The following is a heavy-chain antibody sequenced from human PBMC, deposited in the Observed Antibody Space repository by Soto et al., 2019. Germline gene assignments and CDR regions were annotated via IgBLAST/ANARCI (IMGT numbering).Heavy chain of an antibody. CDR2: IYYDGNT. CDR3: ARSSITPRLFMYPFDY. Sequence: SETLSLTCTVSGGSITSSSHYWGWIRQPPGKGLECIGNIYYDGNTYYNPSLKSRVTISLDTSKNQFSLRLNSVTAADTAVYYCARSSITPRLFMYPFDYWGQGALVTVSS. J-gene: IGHJ4*02. CDR1: GGSITSSSHY. D-gene: IGHD6-6*01. V-gene: IGHV4-39*01.